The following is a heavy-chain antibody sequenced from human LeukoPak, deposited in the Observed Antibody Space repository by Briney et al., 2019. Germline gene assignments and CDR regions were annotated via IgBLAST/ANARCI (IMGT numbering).Heavy chain of an antibody. D-gene: IGHD2-15*01. CDR3: ARKKAETWFDP. Sequence: SQTLSLTCTASGGSIISGSYYWSCIRQPAGKWLEWIGRIYTSGSTNYNPSLNSRPTISVNTTKNHFSLKMSSVTAAKPALYYCARKKAETWFDPWGQGTLVTVSS. CDR2: IYTSGST. J-gene: IGHJ5*02. V-gene: IGHV4-61*02. CDR1: GGSIISGSYY.